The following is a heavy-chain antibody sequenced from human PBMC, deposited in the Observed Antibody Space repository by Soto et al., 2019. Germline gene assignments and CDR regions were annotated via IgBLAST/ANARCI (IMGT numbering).Heavy chain of an antibody. CDR1: GYTFSSYW. CDR3: ARAVIGYCSSTSCPGDY. CDR2: IFPTDSTT. D-gene: IGHD2-2*01. J-gene: IGHJ4*02. V-gene: IGHV5-51*01. Sequence: XESVKISFKGSGYTFSSYWIGWVGQIPGKGLEWIGIIFPTDSTTTYSPSFQGQVTISADKSISTAYLQWSSLKASDTAMYYCARAVIGYCSSTSCPGDYWGQGTLVTVSS.